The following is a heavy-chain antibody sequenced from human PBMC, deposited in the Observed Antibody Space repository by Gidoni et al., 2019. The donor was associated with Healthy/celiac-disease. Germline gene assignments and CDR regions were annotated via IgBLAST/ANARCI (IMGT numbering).Heavy chain of an antibody. Sequence: QLPLQESGPGLVKPSETLSLTCTVSGGSISSSSYYWGWIRQPPGKGLEWIGSIYYSGSTYYNPSLKSRVTISVDTSKNQFSLKLSSVTAADTAVYYCARLAARPDTWFDPWGQGTLVTVSS. J-gene: IGHJ5*02. D-gene: IGHD6-6*01. V-gene: IGHV4-39*01. CDR3: ARLAARPDTWFDP. CDR2: IYYSGST. CDR1: GGSISSSSYY.